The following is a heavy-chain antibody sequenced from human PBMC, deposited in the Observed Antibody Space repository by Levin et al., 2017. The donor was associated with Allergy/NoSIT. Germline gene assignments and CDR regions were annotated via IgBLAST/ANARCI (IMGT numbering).Heavy chain of an antibody. Sequence: GASVKVSCAASGFSFDTYSFTWVRQAPGKGLEWVSSISSSSTYIYYADSVRGRFTISRDNAKKSLYLQMSSLRAEDTAIYYCARDHGGSGGWYYFEYWGQGTLVTVSS. CDR3: ARDHGGSGGWYYFEY. CDR1: GFSFDTYS. V-gene: IGHV3-21*01. D-gene: IGHD6-19*01. J-gene: IGHJ4*02. CDR2: ISSSSTYI.